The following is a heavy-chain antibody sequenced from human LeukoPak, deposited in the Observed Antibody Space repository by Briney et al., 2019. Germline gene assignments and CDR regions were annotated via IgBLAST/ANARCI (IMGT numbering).Heavy chain of an antibody. Sequence: SETLSLTCTVSGYSISSGYYWGWIRQPPGQGLEWIGSIYHSGSTYYNPSLKSRVTISVDTSKNQFSLKLSSVTAADTAVYYCARGFSSHVGYFDWLSADAFYYFDYWGRGTLVTVSS. J-gene: IGHJ4*02. D-gene: IGHD3-9*01. CDR1: GYSISSGYY. V-gene: IGHV4-38-2*02. CDR2: IYHSGST. CDR3: ARGFSSHVGYFDWLSADAFYYFDY.